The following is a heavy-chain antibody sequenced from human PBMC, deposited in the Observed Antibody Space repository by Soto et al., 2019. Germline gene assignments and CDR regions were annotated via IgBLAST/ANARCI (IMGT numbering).Heavy chain of an antibody. CDR2: ISPDNGNT. D-gene: IGHD5-12*01. CDR3: ARALGYSGYAGMDV. J-gene: IGHJ6*02. V-gene: IGHV1-18*01. CDR1: GYTFTIYG. Sequence: QVQLVQSGGEVKKPGASVKVSCKASGYTFTIYGINWVRQAPGQGLEWMGWISPDNGNTNYAQKLQGRATMTTDTSTSTAYMELRSLRSDDTAVYYWARALGYSGYAGMDVWGQGTTVTVSS.